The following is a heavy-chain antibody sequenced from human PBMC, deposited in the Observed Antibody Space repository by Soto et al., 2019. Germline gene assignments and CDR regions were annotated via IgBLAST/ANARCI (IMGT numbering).Heavy chain of an antibody. CDR2: ISSSSSYI. Sequence: EVQLVESGGGLVKPGGSLRLSCAASGFTFSSYSMNWVRQAPGKGLEWVSSISSSSSYIYYADSVKGRFTISRDNAKNSLYLQMNSLRAEDTAVYYCARSPQFLEWLLYVTFDYWGQGTLVTVSS. CDR1: GFTFSSYS. D-gene: IGHD3-3*01. CDR3: ARSPQFLEWLLYVTFDY. V-gene: IGHV3-21*01. J-gene: IGHJ4*02.